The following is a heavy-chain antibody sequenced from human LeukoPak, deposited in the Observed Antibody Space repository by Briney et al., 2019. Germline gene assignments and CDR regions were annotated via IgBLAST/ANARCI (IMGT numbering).Heavy chain of an antibody. Sequence: SGGSLRLSCAASGFTFDDYAMHWVRQAPGKGLEWVSGISWNSGSIGYADSVKGRFTISRDNARNSLYLQMNSLRAEDTALYYCAKAIAVAGDNWFDPWGQGTLVTVSS. V-gene: IGHV3-9*01. J-gene: IGHJ5*02. CDR3: AKAIAVAGDNWFDP. CDR2: ISWNSGSI. CDR1: GFTFDDYA. D-gene: IGHD6-19*01.